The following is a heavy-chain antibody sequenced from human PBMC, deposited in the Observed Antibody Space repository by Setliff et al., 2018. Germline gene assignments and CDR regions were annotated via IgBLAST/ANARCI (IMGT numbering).Heavy chain of an antibody. J-gene: IGHJ4*02. CDR1: GFSFSNCW. CDR3: FGAGTCSY. CDR2: INPHASEK. Sequence: GGSLRLSCTASGFSFSNCWVSWVRQAPGKGLEWLASINPHASEKYYVDSVKGRFTISRDNAKSSLSLQMNSLRTEDTAVYYCFGAGTCSYWGQGTLVTVSS. V-gene: IGHV3-7*01. D-gene: IGHD3-10*01.